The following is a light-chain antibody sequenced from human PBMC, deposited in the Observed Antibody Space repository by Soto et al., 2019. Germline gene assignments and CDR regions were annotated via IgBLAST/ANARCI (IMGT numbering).Light chain of an antibody. J-gene: IGLJ1*01. CDR1: SSDVGGHDY. CDR3: SSYTTSTTYV. CDR2: DVS. V-gene: IGLV2-14*03. Sequence: QSALAQPPSVSGSPGQSITISCTGTSSDVGGHDYVSWYQHHTGKAPKLMIYDVSNRPSGVSNRFSGSKSGNTASLTISGLQAEDEADYYCSSYTTSTTYVFGTGTKATVL.